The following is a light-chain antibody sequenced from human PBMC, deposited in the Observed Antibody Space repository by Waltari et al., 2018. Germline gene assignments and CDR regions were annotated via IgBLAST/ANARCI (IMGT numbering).Light chain of an antibody. CDR3: QVWDSSSDHWV. CDR2: DDS. V-gene: IGLV3-21*02. CDR1: NIGSKS. Sequence: SYVLTQPPSVSVAPGQTARITCGGNNIGSKSVHWYQQKPGQAPVLVVYDDSDRPSGIPGRFSGSNSGNTATRTISRVEDGDEADYYCQVWDSSSDHWVFGGGTKLTVL. J-gene: IGLJ3*02.